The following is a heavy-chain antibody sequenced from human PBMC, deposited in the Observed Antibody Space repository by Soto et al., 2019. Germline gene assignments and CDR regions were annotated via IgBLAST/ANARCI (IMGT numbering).Heavy chain of an antibody. D-gene: IGHD4-4*01. Sequence: EVSLLESGGHLVAPGESLRLSCVASGFSFRSSALTWVRKAQGKGLEWVADISGQGGTTYYADSVKGRFIISRDNSKNTLSLQMTSLRVEDTAVYYCAKENDYSIIESNWFDAWGPGTLVTVSS. CDR3: AKENDYSIIESNWFDA. CDR1: GFSFRSSA. J-gene: IGHJ5*02. CDR2: ISGQGGTT. V-gene: IGHV3-23*01.